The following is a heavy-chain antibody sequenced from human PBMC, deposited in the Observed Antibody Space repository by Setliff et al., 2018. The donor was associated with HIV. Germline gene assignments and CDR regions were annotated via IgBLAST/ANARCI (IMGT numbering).Heavy chain of an antibody. CDR2: IVPLFGTT. Sequence: SVKVSCKASGDSLSNYVITWVRRAPGQGLEWMGGIVPLFGTTDYAQNFQGRLTITTDQIMTTAYMELTSLRSEDTAVYYCASGSGYCTKGDCYIGVHRTPDKYYFDSWGQGTLVTVSS. CDR1: GDSLSNYV. CDR3: ASGSGYCTKGDCYIGVHRTPDKYYFDS. J-gene: IGHJ4*02. V-gene: IGHV1-69*05. D-gene: IGHD2-8*01.